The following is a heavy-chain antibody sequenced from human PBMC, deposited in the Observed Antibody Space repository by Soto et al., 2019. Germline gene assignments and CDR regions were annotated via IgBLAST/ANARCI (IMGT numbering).Heavy chain of an antibody. CDR1: GGSISSYY. J-gene: IGHJ4*02. CDR2: FYYSGST. D-gene: IGHD6-19*01. CDR3: ARGGWKLFDY. Sequence: QVQLQESGPGLVEPSETLSLTCTVSGGSISSYYWSWIRQPPGKGLEWIGCFYYSGSTNYNPSLKSRVAISVGPSKKQFSLKLSSVTAADTAVYYCARGGWKLFDYWGQGTLVTVSS. V-gene: IGHV4-59*01.